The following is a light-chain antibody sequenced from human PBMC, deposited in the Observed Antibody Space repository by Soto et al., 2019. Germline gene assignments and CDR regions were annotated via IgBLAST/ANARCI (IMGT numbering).Light chain of an antibody. CDR3: QQYGSSPKIT. J-gene: IGKJ5*01. V-gene: IGKV3-20*01. CDR1: QSVGTN. CDR2: GAS. Sequence: EVVMTQSPATVSVSPGERTSLSCRASQSVGTNLAWYQQKPGQAPRLLIYGASSRATGIPDRFSGSGSGTDFTLTISRLEPEDFAVYYCQQYGSSPKITFGQGTRLEIK.